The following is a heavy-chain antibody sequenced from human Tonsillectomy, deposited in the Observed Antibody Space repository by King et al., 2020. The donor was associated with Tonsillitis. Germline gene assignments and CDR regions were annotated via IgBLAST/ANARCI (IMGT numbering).Heavy chain of an antibody. V-gene: IGHV3-30*04. CDR3: VAEYYYDSRGTDGIDV. J-gene: IGHJ6*02. D-gene: IGHD3-22*01. CDR1: GFTFSSYA. Sequence: VQLVESGGGVVQPGRSLRLSCAACGFTFSSYAMHWVRQAPGKGLEWVAVILYDGSNKYYAGSVKGRFTISRDNSKNTFYLQMNSLRAEDTAVYYCVAEYYYDSRGTDGIDVWGQGTTVTVSS. CDR2: ILYDGSNK.